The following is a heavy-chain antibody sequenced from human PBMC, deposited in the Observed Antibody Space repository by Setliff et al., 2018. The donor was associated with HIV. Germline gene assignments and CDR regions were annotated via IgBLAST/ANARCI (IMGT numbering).Heavy chain of an antibody. V-gene: IGHV4-4*09. Sequence: SCTVSGDSIDDFYWSWIRQPPGQGLEWIGYIFSNVTTNYSPSLKSRVTMSIDRSKSQFLLNLTSVNASDTAIYYCARRKLSKGGAFDYWGQGALVTVS. CDR1: GDSIDDFY. J-gene: IGHJ4*02. CDR2: IFSNVTT. D-gene: IGHD1-1*01. CDR3: ARRKLSKGGAFDY.